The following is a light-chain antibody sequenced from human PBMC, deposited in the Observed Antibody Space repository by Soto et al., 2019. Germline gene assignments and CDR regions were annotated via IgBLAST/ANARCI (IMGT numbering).Light chain of an antibody. CDR3: QQFSA. CDR1: QSVSGNY. J-gene: IGKJ1*01. CDR2: GVS. V-gene: IGKV3-20*01. Sequence: EIVLTQSPGTLSLSPGERATLSCRTGQSVSGNYLIWYQQQPGQPPRLIIYGVSSRATGIPDRFSGSGSGTDFTLTIGRLEAEDFAVYYCQQFSAFGQGTKVELK.